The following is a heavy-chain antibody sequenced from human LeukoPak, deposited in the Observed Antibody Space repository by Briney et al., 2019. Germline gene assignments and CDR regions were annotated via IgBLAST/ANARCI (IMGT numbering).Heavy chain of an antibody. CDR2: IYYSGTN. CDR1: GGSISGYY. Sequence: PSETLSLTCIVSGGSISGYYWSWIRQPPGKTLEGIGYIYYSGTNNYNPSLKSRITISKDTSKNQFSLKLTSVTAADTAVYYCARSRSRGYSGDFDCWGQGTLVTVSS. CDR3: ARSRSRGYSGDFDC. D-gene: IGHD5-12*01. V-gene: IGHV4-59*01. J-gene: IGHJ4*02.